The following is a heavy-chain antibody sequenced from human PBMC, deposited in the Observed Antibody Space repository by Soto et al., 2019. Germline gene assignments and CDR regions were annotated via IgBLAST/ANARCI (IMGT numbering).Heavy chain of an antibody. CDR1: GFTFSSYG. J-gene: IGHJ6*02. V-gene: IGHV3-30*18. CDR2: ISYDGSNK. CDR3: AKDRKRVNLPEYYYGMDV. Sequence: GGSLRLSCAASGFTFSSYGMHWVRQAPGKGLEWVAVISYDGSNKYYADSVKGRFTISRDNSKNTLYLQMNSLRAEDTAVYYCAKDRKRVNLPEYYYGMDVWGQGSTGTVSS. D-gene: IGHD1-20*01.